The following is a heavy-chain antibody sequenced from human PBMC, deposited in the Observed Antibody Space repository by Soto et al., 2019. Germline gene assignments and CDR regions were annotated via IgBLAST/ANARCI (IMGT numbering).Heavy chain of an antibody. V-gene: IGHV3-11*01. CDR2: ISSSGSTI. J-gene: IGHJ6*02. CDR1: GFTFSDYY. CDR3: ARDKESVVGPFWSGYFYYYGMDV. Sequence: PGGSLRLSCAASGFTFSDYYMIWIRQAPGKGLEWVSYISSSGSTIYYADSVKGRFTISRDNAKNSLYLQMNSLRAEDTAVYYCARDKESVVGPFWSGYFYYYGMDVWGQGTTVTVSS. D-gene: IGHD3-3*01.